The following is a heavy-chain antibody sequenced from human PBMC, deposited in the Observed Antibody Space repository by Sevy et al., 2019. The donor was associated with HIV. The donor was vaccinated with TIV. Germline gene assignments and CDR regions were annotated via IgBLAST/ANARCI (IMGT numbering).Heavy chain of an antibody. V-gene: IGHV4-59*11. CDR1: GGSISGHY. CDR2: VYDSGSS. J-gene: IGHJ4*02. D-gene: IGHD1-26*01. CDR3: ARGGALIHYATIGFQNFFDS. Sequence: SETLSLTCTVSGGSISGHYWGWIRQSPGKGLEWIAYVYDSGSSNYNPSLRSRVTISVDTSKSQFSLRLGSVTAADTAVYFCARGGALIHYATIGFQNFFDSWGPGTLVTVSS.